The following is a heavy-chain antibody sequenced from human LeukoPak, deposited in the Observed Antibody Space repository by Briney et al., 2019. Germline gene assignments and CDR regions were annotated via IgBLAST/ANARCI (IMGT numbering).Heavy chain of an antibody. V-gene: IGHV1-2*02. CDR1: GYTFTGYY. D-gene: IGHD2-21*02. J-gene: IGHJ4*02. CDR2: INPNSGGT. Sequence: ASVKVSCKASGYTFTGYYMHWVRQAPGQGLEWMGWINPNSGGTNYAQKFQGRVTMTRDTSISTAYMELSRLRSDDTAVYYCARESCGGDCYDFDYWGQGTRVTVSS. CDR3: ARESCGGDCYDFDY.